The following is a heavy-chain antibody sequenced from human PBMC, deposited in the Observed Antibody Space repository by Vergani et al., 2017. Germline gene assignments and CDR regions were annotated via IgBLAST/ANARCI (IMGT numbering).Heavy chain of an antibody. D-gene: IGHD6-6*01. CDR3: AKDLGTSSGGGWFDP. CDR2: ISKDGTHD. V-gene: IGHV3-30*18. CDR1: GFGFKNFA. J-gene: IGHJ5*02. Sequence: QVSLVESGGGVVQPGRSLTLTCSASGFGFKNFAMHWVRQAPGKGLEWVATISKDGTHDYYEPSVRGRFAVSRDNAKNSLYLQMNSLRAEDTALYYCAKDLGTSSGGGWFDPWGQGTLVTVSS.